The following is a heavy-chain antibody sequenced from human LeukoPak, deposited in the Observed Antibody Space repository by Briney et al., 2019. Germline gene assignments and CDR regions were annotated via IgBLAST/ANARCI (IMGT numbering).Heavy chain of an antibody. D-gene: IGHD2-15*01. J-gene: IGHJ4*02. V-gene: IGHV3-53*01. CDR1: GFTVSSNS. CDR2: IYSGGNT. Sequence: PGGSLRLSCTVSGFTVSSNSWSWVRQAPGKGPEWVSFIYSGGNTHYSDSVTGRFTISRDNSKNTLYLQMNSLRAEDTAIYYCARRAGEYSHPYDYWGQGTLVTVSS. CDR3: ARRAGEYSHPYDY.